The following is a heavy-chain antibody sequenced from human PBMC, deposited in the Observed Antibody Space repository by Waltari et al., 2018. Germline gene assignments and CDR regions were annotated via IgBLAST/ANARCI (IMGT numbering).Heavy chain of an antibody. V-gene: IGHV1-69*02. CDR2: IIPILGIA. D-gene: IGHD6-19*01. CDR3: ASNPPHSSGWYGDY. Sequence: QVQLVQSGAEVKKPGSSVKVSCKASGGTFRSYPIRWVRQAPGQGLEWMGRIIPILGIANYAQKFQGRVTITADKSTSTAYMELSSLRSEDTAVYYCASNPPHSSGWYGDYWGQGTLVTVSS. CDR1: GGTFRSYP. J-gene: IGHJ4*02.